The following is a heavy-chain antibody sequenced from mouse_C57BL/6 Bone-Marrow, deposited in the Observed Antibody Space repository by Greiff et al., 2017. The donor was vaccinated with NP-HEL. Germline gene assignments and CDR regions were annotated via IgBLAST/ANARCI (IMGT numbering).Heavy chain of an antibody. CDR3: AGSGGLS. CDR2: IYPRSGNT. V-gene: IGHV1-81*01. Sequence: QVQLKQSGAELARPGASVKLSCKASGYTFTSYGISWVKQRTGQGLEWIGEIYPRSGNTYYNEKFKGKATLTADKSSSTAYMELRSLTSEDSAVYFSAGSGGLSWDQGTTLTVTS. J-gene: IGHJ2*01. D-gene: IGHD3-1*01. CDR1: GYTFTSYG.